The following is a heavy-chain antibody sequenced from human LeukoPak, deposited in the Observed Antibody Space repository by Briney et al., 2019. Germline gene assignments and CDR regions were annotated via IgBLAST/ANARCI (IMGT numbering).Heavy chain of an antibody. Sequence: GGSLRLSCEASGFIFSSYSMHWVRQAPGKGLEWVSSISSSSTYIYYGDSVKGRFTISRDNAKNSLYLQMNSLKIEDTAFYYCSVETRLGQLWYFWGQGTLVTVSS. CDR3: SVETRLGQLWYF. CDR2: ISSSSTYI. D-gene: IGHD2-15*01. J-gene: IGHJ4*02. V-gene: IGHV3-21*04. CDR1: GFIFSSYS.